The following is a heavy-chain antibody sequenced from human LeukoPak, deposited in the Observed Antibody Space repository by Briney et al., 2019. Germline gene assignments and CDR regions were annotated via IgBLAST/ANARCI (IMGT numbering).Heavy chain of an antibody. CDR3: AREGEVRFLEWLFARDAFDI. D-gene: IGHD3-3*01. J-gene: IGHJ3*02. Sequence: GGSLRLSCSASGFTFSNHHMTWVRQAPGKGLEWVSYISSSSSVIYYAESVKGRFTISRDNVRNSLFLQMNSLRVDDTAVYYCAREGEVRFLEWLFARDAFDIWGQGTMVTVSS. CDR1: GFTFSNHH. CDR2: ISSSSSVI. V-gene: IGHV3-48*01.